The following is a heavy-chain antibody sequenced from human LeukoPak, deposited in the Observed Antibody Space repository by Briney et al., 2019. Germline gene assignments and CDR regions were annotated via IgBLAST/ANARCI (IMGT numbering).Heavy chain of an antibody. J-gene: IGHJ4*02. Sequence: SVKVSCKASGGTFSSYAISWVRQAPGQGLEWMGGIIPIFGTANYAQKFQGKVTITADESTSTAYMELSSLRSEDTAVYYCARPRRDGRLQFDYWGQGTLVTVSS. V-gene: IGHV1-69*13. CDR3: ARPRRDGRLQFDY. CDR1: GGTFSSYA. CDR2: IIPIFGTA. D-gene: IGHD5-24*01.